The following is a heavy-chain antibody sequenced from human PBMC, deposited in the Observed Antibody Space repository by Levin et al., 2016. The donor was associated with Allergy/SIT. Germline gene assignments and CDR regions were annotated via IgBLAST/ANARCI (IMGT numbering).Heavy chain of an antibody. CDR3: ARDRWPAAAMDSHGTDV. CDR2: ISSGGNNM. V-gene: IGHV3-48*02. J-gene: IGHJ6*02. D-gene: IGHD2-2*01. CDR1: GYAFRHFN. Sequence: GSLRLSCVASGYAFRHFNLYWIRQTPGKGLEWIAYISSGGNNMKYADSVKGRFTVSRDNAKNSLYLQMTGLKDEDSAVYYCARDRWPAAAMDSHGTDVWGQGTTVIVS.